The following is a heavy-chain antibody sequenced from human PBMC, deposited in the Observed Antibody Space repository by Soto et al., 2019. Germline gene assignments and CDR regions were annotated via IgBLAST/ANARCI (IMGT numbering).Heavy chain of an antibody. V-gene: IGHV3-30*18. Sequence: GGSLRLSCAASGFTFSSYGMHWVRQAPGKGLEWVAVISYDGSNKYYADSVKGRFTISRDNSKNTLYLQMNSLRAEDTAVYYCAKGVLEWLLRPGMDVWGQGTTVTVSS. CDR3: AKGVLEWLLRPGMDV. CDR2: ISYDGSNK. CDR1: GFTFSSYG. J-gene: IGHJ6*02. D-gene: IGHD3-3*01.